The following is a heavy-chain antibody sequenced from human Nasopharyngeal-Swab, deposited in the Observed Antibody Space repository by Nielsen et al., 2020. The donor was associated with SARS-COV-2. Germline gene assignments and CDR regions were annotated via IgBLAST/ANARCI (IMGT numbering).Heavy chain of an antibody. CDR2: INHSGST. CDR3: ARPITLGYYYGMDV. V-gene: IGHV4-34*01. Sequence: RQAPGKGLEWIGEINHSGSTNYNPSLKSRVTISVDTSKNQFSLKLSSVTAADTAVYYCARPITLGYYYGMDVWGQGTTVTVSS. J-gene: IGHJ6*02.